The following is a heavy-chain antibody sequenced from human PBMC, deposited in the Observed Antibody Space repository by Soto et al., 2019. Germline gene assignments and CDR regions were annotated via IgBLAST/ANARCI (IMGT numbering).Heavy chain of an antibody. CDR1: GGSVSSGSYY. D-gene: IGHD3-10*01. CDR2: IYYSGST. Sequence: SETLSLTCTVSGGSVSSGSYYWSWIRQPPGKGLEWIGYIYYSGSTNYNPSLKSRVTISVDTSKNQFSLKLSSVTAADTAVYYCARVPHSLWFGETPYWGQGTLVTVSS. CDR3: ARVPHSLWFGETPY. V-gene: IGHV4-61*01. J-gene: IGHJ4*02.